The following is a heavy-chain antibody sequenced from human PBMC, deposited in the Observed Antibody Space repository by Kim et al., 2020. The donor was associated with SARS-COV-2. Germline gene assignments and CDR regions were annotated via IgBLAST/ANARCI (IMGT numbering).Heavy chain of an antibody. CDR3: VRGGNAY. J-gene: IGHJ4*02. D-gene: IGHD1-1*01. V-gene: IGHV3-7*03. CDR1: GFIFSNYW. CDR2: LREDGTEK. Sequence: GGSLRLSCAASGFIFSNYWLHWVRQPPGKGLEWVAGLREDGTEKYYVDSVKGRFTISRDNAKNSVYLQMNNLRVEDTAVYYCVRGGNAYWGQGTLVTVSS.